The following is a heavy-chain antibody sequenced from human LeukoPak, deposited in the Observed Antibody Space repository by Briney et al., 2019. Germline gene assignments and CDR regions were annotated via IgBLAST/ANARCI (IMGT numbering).Heavy chain of an antibody. CDR2: IFYTGSA. V-gene: IGHV4-59*08. CDR1: GGPITSHY. CDR3: ARRPVAWSADVFDI. Sequence: SDTLSLTCTVSGGPITSHYWNWIRQPPGKGLEWIGSIFYTGSANYSPSLKGRITMSADTSKKQLSLRVNSVTAADTAVYFCARRPVAWSADVFDIWGHGTMVTVSS. J-gene: IGHJ3*02. D-gene: IGHD1-26*01.